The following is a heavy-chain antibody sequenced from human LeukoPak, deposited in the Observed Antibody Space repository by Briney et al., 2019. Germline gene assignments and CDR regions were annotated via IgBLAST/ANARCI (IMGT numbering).Heavy chain of an antibody. D-gene: IGHD3-10*01. Sequence: PGGSLRLSCAASEFTFRSHVMSWVRQAPGKGLEWISAIVGSGSTTHYADSVKGQFTISRDNSKNTLYLQMNSLRADDTALYYCAREGSSHDAFDIWGQGTVVTVSS. CDR1: EFTFRSHV. V-gene: IGHV3-23*01. CDR3: AREGSSHDAFDI. J-gene: IGHJ3*02. CDR2: IVGSGSTT.